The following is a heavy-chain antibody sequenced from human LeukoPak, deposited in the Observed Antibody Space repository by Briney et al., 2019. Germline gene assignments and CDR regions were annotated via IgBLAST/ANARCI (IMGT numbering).Heavy chain of an antibody. D-gene: IGHD2-21*02. J-gene: IGHJ6*03. CDR1: EFTFRRYS. V-gene: IGHV3-21*01. Sequence: GGSLRLSCEASEFTFRRYSMNWVRQAPGKGLEWVSSISSSSTYKYYADSVKGRFTIPRDNARNSLYLQMNNLRAEDTAVYYCAREGGADLGYYYMDVWGKGTTVIVSS. CDR2: ISSSSTYK. CDR3: AREGGADLGYYYMDV.